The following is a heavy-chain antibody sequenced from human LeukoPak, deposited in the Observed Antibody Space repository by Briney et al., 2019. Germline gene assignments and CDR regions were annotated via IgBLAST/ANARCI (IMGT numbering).Heavy chain of an antibody. CDR2: IYHSGST. V-gene: IGHV4-4*02. Sequence: PSETLSLTCAVSGGSISSSNWWSWVRQPPGKGLEWIGEIYHSGSTNYNPSLKSRVTISVDKSKNRFSLKLSSVTAADTAVYYCARGTYYYDSSGYYSPYYFDYWGQGTLVTVSS. CDR1: GGSISSSNW. D-gene: IGHD3-22*01. J-gene: IGHJ4*02. CDR3: ARGTYYYDSSGYYSPYYFDY.